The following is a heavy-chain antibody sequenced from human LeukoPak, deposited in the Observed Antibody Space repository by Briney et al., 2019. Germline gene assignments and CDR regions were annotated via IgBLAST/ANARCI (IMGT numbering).Heavy chain of an antibody. D-gene: IGHD3-22*01. CDR3: ARDHHRRLYDTQARDTFDI. V-gene: IGHV3-11*04. Sequence: GGSLRLSCAASGFTFTDYYMTWIRQAPGKGLEWVSYISSSAGTIYYGDSVKGRFTISRDNAKNSLYLEMNSLRAEDTAVYYCARDHHRRLYDTQARDTFDIWGQGTVVTVSS. CDR2: ISSSAGTI. J-gene: IGHJ3*02. CDR1: GFTFTDYY.